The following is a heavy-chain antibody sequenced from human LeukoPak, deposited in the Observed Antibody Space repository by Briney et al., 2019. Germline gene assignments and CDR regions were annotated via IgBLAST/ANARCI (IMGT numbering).Heavy chain of an antibody. CDR3: ARDSDKYSGSRYYYYYMDV. D-gene: IGHD1-26*01. CDR2: IRYDGSNK. Sequence: GGSLRLSCAASGFTFSTYGMHWVRQAPGKGLEWVAFIRYDGSNKYYTDSVKGRFTISRDDSKSTLYLQMNSLRAEDTAVYFCARDSDKYSGSRYYYYYMDVWGKGTTDTVSS. V-gene: IGHV3-30*02. CDR1: GFTFSTYG. J-gene: IGHJ6*03.